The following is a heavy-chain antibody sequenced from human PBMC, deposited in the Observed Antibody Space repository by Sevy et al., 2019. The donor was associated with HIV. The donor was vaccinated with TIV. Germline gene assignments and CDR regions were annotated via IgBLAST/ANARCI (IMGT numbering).Heavy chain of an antibody. V-gene: IGHV1-69*13. J-gene: IGHJ6*02. CDR2: SIPIFGTA. D-gene: IGHD2-2*02. CDR1: GGTFSSYA. Sequence: ASVKVSCKASGGTFSSYAISWVRQAPGQGLEWMGGSIPIFGTANYAQKFQGRVTITADESTSTAYMELSSLRSEDTAVYYCARGSKEIVPAAIGWYYYYGMDVWGQGTTVTVSS. CDR3: ARGSKEIVPAAIGWYYYYGMDV.